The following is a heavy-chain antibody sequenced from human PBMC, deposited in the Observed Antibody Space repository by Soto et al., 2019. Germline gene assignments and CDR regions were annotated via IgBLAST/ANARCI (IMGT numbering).Heavy chain of an antibody. Sequence: QVQLVESGGDLVKPGGSLRLSCAASGFTFSDYYMSWIRQAPGKGLKWVSSITSSGSTTYYTDPVKGRFTISRDNAKNSLYLQMNSRRAEDTAVYYGARERYSYGPYYFDYWGQGTLVTVSS. CDR2: ITSSGSTT. J-gene: IGHJ4*02. CDR1: GFTFSDYY. CDR3: ARERYSYGPYYFDY. V-gene: IGHV3-11*01. D-gene: IGHD5-18*01.